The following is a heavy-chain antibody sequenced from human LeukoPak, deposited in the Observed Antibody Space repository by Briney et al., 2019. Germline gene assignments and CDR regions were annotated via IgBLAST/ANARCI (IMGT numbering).Heavy chain of an antibody. J-gene: IGHJ4*02. Sequence: PGGSLRLSCAASGFIFSRNSMNWVRQAPGKGLEWVSSISSSSSYIYYADSVKGRFTISRDNAKNSLYLQMNSLRAEDTAVCYCARDTLWFGELFLPPFDYWGQGTLVTVSS. D-gene: IGHD3-10*01. CDR2: ISSSSSYI. V-gene: IGHV3-21*01. CDR1: GFIFSRNS. CDR3: ARDTLWFGELFLPPFDY.